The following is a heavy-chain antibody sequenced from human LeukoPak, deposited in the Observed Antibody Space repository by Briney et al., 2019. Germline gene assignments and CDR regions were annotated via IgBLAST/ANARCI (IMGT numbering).Heavy chain of an antibody. CDR3: ARDGSDYYDSSGYLRLFDY. CDR2: IYYSGST. CDR1: GGSISSSSYY. D-gene: IGHD3-22*01. V-gene: IGHV4-39*07. J-gene: IGHJ4*02. Sequence: PSETLSLTCTVSGGSISSSSYYWGWIRQPPGKGLEWIGSIYYSGSTNYNPSLKSRVTISVDTSKNQFSLKLSSVTAADTAVYYCARDGSDYYDSSGYLRLFDYWGQGTLVTVSS.